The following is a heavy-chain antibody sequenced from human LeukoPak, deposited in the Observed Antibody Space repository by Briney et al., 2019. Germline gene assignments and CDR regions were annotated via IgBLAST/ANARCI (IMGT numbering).Heavy chain of an antibody. V-gene: IGHV4-34*01. J-gene: IGHJ6*03. D-gene: IGHD3-3*01. CDR2: INHSGST. CDR3: ARGHISIFGVVIDYMDV. Sequence: SETLSLTCAVYGGSFSGYSWSWIRQPPGKGLEWIGEINHSGSTNYNPSLKSRVTISVDTSKNHFSLKLSSVTVADTAVYYCARGHISIFGVVIDYMDVWGKGTTVTVSS. CDR1: GGSFSGYS.